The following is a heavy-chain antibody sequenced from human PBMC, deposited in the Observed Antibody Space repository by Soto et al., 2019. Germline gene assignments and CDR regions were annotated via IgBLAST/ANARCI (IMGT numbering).Heavy chain of an antibody. J-gene: IGHJ6*02. Sequence: EVQLVESGGGLVKPGGSLRLSCAASGFIFSRYSMNWVRQAPGKGLEWISSISSSSSYIYYADSVQGRFTISRDNAKNSLYLQRNSRIAEDLAVYSWARDLDDGGVVWGQGAAVSFSS. CDR3: ARDLDDGGVV. D-gene: IGHD1-1*01. CDR2: ISSSSSYI. V-gene: IGHV3-21*01. CDR1: GFIFSRYS.